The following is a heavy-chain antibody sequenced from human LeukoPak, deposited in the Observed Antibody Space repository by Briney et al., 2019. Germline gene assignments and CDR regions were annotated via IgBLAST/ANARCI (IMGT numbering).Heavy chain of an antibody. CDR3: AKDLRIAAAGTYFDY. CDR2: ISGSGGST. V-gene: IGHV3-23*01. J-gene: IGHJ4*02. D-gene: IGHD6-13*01. Sequence: GGSLRLSCAASGFTFSSYAMTWVRQAPGKGLEWVSAISGSGGSTYYAASVKGRFTISRDNSKNTLYLQMNSLRAEDTAVYYCAKDLRIAAAGTYFDYWGQGTLVTVSS. CDR1: GFTFSSYA.